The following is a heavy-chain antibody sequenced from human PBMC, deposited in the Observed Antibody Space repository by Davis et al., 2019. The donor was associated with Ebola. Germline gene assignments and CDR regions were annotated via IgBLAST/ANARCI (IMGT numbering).Heavy chain of an antibody. V-gene: IGHV4-39*01. CDR2: INYSRST. J-gene: IGHJ4*02. D-gene: IGHD2-21*02. Sequence: SETLSLTCTVSGGSISSRGYYWGWIRQPPGKGLEWIGSINYSRSTFYNSSLKSRATVSADTSKNQFSLKLSSVTAADTAVYYCARHNIVVVTAIPYFDYWGQGTLVTVSS. CDR1: GGSISSRGYY. CDR3: ARHNIVVVTAIPYFDY.